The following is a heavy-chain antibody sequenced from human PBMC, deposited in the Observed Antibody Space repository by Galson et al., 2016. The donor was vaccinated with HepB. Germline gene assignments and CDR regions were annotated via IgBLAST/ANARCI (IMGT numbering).Heavy chain of an antibody. D-gene: IGHD6-13*01. J-gene: IGHJ4*02. Sequence: PALVKPTQTLTLTCTFSGFSLRTSGEGVGWIRQPPGKALEWLALIYWDDDKRYSPSLKSRLTITKDTSKNQVVLKMTNMDPVETATYYCVHRRSDSSSLHFDYWGQGTLVTVSS. CDR3: VHRRSDSSSLHFDY. CDR1: GFSLRTSGEG. CDR2: IYWDDDK. V-gene: IGHV2-5*02.